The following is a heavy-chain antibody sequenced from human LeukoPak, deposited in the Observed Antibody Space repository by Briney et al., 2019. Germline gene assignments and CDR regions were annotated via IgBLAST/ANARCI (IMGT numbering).Heavy chain of an antibody. D-gene: IGHD3-22*01. V-gene: IGHV3-23*01. CDR2: IDYSGGSS. CDR1: GFTLSSYE. CDR3: AKSRSYYDSSGYYLERN. Sequence: GGSLRLSCTVSGFTLSSYEMSWIRQAPGKGLEWVSSIDYSGGSSYYADSVKGRFTISRDNSKNTLYLQMNSLRAEDTAVYYCAKSRSYYDSSGYYLERNWGQGTLVTVSS. J-gene: IGHJ4*02.